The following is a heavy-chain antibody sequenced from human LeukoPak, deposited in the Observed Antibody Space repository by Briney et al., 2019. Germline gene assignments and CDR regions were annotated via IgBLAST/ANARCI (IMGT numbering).Heavy chain of an antibody. CDR1: GYTFTSYG. Sequence: ASVKVSCKASGYTFTSYGISWVRQAPGQGLEWMGWISAYNGNTSYAQKLQGRVTMTTDTSTSTAYMELRSLRSDDTAVYYCARDRGFVRSWYFDYWGQGTLVTVSS. CDR3: ARDRGFVRSWYFDY. J-gene: IGHJ4*02. CDR2: ISAYNGNT. D-gene: IGHD1-26*01. V-gene: IGHV1-18*01.